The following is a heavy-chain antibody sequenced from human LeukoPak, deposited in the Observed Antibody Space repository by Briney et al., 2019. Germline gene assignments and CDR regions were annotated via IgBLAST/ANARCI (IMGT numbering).Heavy chain of an antibody. V-gene: IGHV4-34*01. CDR1: GGSFSGYY. J-gene: IGHJ4*02. CDR2: INHSGST. CDR3: ARGVLLTPGIAAARPDY. D-gene: IGHD6-13*01. Sequence: PSETLSLTCAVYGGSFSGYYWSWIRQPPGKGLEWIGEINHSGSTDYNPSLKSRVTISVDTSKNQFSLKLSSVTAADTAVYYCARGVLLTPGIAAARPDYWGQGTLVTVSS.